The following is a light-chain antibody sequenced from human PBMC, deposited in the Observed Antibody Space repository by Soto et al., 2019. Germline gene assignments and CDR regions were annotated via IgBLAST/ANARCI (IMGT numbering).Light chain of an antibody. Sequence: EIVVRKSPATLSVSPGERATLSCRASQSVSSNLAWYQQKPGQAPRLLIYGASVRATGVPDRFSGSGSGTDFTLTISRLEPEDFAVYYCQQYTSSLNTFGQGTRLEIK. V-gene: IGKV3-20*01. J-gene: IGKJ5*01. CDR3: QQYTSSLNT. CDR1: QSVSSN. CDR2: GAS.